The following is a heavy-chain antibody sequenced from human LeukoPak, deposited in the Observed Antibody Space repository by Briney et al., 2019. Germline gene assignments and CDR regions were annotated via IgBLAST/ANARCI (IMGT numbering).Heavy chain of an antibody. CDR2: ISSSSSTI. CDR3: ARDREAAAVDV. CDR1: GFTFSSYS. J-gene: IGHJ6*04. V-gene: IGHV3-48*01. D-gene: IGHD6-13*01. Sequence: GGSLRLSCAASGFTFSSYSMNWVRQAPGKGLEWVSYISSSSSTIYYADSVKGRFTISRDNAKNSLYLQMNSLRAEDTAVYYCARDREAAAVDVWGKGTTVTISS.